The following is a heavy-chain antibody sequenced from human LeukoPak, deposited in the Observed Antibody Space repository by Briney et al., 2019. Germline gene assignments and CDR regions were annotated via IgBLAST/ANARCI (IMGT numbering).Heavy chain of an antibody. V-gene: IGHV4-59*08. D-gene: IGHD1-26*01. CDR3: ARLERATGYYYYYYGMDV. J-gene: IGHJ6*02. CDR2: IYYSGST. Sequence: PSETLSLTCTVSGGSISSYYWSWIRQPPGKGLEWIGYIYYSGSTNYNPSLKSRVTISADTSKNQFSLKLSSVTAADTAVYYCARLERATGYYYYYYGMDVWGQGTTVTVSS. CDR1: GGSISSYY.